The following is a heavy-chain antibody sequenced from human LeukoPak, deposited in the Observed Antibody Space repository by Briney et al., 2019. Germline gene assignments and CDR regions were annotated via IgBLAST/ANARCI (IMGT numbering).Heavy chain of an antibody. Sequence: PGGSLRLSCAASGFTFSSYAMSWVRQAPGKGLEWVSGISGSGGSTYYTDSVKGRFTISRDNSKNTLYLQMNGLRAEDTAVYYCAKHVSAIRYFDYWGQGTLVTVSS. J-gene: IGHJ4*02. D-gene: IGHD2-8*01. CDR1: GFTFSSYA. CDR2: ISGSGGST. V-gene: IGHV3-23*01. CDR3: AKHVSAIRYFDY.